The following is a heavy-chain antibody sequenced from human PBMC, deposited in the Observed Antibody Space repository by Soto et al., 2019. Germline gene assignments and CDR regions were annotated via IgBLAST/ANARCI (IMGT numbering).Heavy chain of an antibody. CDR2: ISGSGDST. D-gene: IGHD2-21*01. J-gene: IGHJ4*02. Sequence: EEQLLESGGGLAQPGGSLRLSCAASGFTFRGYAMSWVRHAPGKGPEWVSGISGSGDSTYHAKSVKGRFIISRDNSKNTLYLEINSLRAEDTAVYYCSKAYGASHSPFDCWGQGTLVAVSS. CDR1: GFTFRGYA. V-gene: IGHV3-23*01. CDR3: SKAYGASHSPFDC.